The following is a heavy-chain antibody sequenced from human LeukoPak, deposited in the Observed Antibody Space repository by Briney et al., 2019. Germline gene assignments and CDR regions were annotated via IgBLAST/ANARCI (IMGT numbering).Heavy chain of an antibody. CDR2: IKQDGSEK. D-gene: IGHD3-22*01. CDR3: ASSADSDYSLD. Sequence: GGSLRLSCAASGFTFSSYWMSWVRQAPGKGLEWVANIKQDGSEKYYVDSVKGRFTISRDNAKNSLYLQMNSLRAEDTAVYYCASSADSDYSLDWGQGTLVTVSS. V-gene: IGHV3-7*01. J-gene: IGHJ4*02. CDR1: GFTFSSYW.